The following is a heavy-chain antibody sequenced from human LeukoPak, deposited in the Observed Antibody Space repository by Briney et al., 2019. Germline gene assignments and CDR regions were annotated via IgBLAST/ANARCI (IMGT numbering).Heavy chain of an antibody. CDR3: ARDVNTVTTRYFDY. D-gene: IGHD4-17*01. CDR2: IKEDGSEK. Sequence: GGSLRLSCAASGFTLSSYWMSWVRQAPGKGLEWVANIKEDGSEKYYVDSVKGRFTISRDNAKNSLYLQMNSLRAEDTAVYYCARDVNTVTTRYFDYWGQGTLVTVSS. J-gene: IGHJ4*02. V-gene: IGHV3-7*01. CDR1: GFTLSSYW.